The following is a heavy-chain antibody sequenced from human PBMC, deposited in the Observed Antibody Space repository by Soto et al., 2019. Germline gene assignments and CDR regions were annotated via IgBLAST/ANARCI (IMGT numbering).Heavy chain of an antibody. CDR1: GFTFTSSA. CDR3: AKYQPMTQPRPYFDY. Sequence: VKVSCKASGFTFTSSAVQWVRQARGQRLEWIGWIVVGSGNTNYAQKFQERVTITRDMSTSTAYMELSSLRSEDTAVYYCAKYQPMTQPRPYFDYWGQGTLVTVSS. V-gene: IGHV1-58*01. CDR2: IVVGSGNT. D-gene: IGHD3-22*01. J-gene: IGHJ4*02.